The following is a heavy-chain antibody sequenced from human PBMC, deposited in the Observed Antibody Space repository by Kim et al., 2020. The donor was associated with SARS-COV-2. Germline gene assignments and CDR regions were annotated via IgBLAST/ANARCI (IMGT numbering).Heavy chain of an antibody. V-gene: IGHV3-30*18. J-gene: IGHJ6*02. CDR1: GFTFSSYG. CDR3: AKAPDGSRAYYGMDV. Sequence: GGSLRLSCAASGFTFSSYGMHWVRQAPGKGLEWVAVISYDGSNKYYADSVKGRFTISRDNSKNTLYLQMNSLRAEDTAVYYCAKAPDGSRAYYGMDVWGQGTTVTVSS. CDR2: ISYDGSNK.